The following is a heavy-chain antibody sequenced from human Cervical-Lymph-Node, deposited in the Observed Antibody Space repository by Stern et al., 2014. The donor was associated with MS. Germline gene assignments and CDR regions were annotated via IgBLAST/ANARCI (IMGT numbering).Heavy chain of an antibody. CDR2: SEWNSGRI. Sequence: EVQLVESGGGLVPPGKSLRLSCVASGFIFDDYAMHWVRQVPGKSPEWVSGSEWNSGRILYADSVKGRFTTSRDNAKNSLYLQMNSLRTDDTALYYCARVRVGANDFWGQGTLVTVSS. D-gene: IGHD1-26*01. CDR1: GFIFDDYA. J-gene: IGHJ4*02. V-gene: IGHV3-9*01. CDR3: ARVRVGANDF.